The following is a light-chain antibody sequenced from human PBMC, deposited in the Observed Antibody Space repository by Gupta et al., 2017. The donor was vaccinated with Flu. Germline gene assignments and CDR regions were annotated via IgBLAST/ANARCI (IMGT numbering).Light chain of an antibody. CDR3: QQTYSAPRT. J-gene: IGKJ1*01. CDR2: GAS. V-gene: IGKV1-39*01. CDR1: QPIRSY. Sequence: DIQMTQSPSSLSASVGDRLTITCRASQPIRSYLNWYQQRPGKPPKLLIYGASTLHSGVPSRFSGSGFGTDFTLTITSLQPEDFATYYCQQTYSAPRTFGQGTKVEIK.